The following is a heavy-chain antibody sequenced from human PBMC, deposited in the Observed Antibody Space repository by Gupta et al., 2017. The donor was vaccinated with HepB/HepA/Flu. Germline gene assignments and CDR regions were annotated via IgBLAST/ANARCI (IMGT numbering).Heavy chain of an antibody. J-gene: IGHJ6*02. V-gene: IGHV1-8*01. D-gene: IGHD5-12*01. Sequence: QVQLVQSGAELMKPGASVKVSCKASGYTFTNLDINWVRQAPGQGPEWMGWMSPNNSNTGYAQKFQDRVTMTRDTSISTAYMELSSLTAEDTAIYYCARGVDAGVDVWGQGTTVLVSS. CDR3: ARGVDAGVDV. CDR2: MSPNNSNT. CDR1: GYTFTNLD.